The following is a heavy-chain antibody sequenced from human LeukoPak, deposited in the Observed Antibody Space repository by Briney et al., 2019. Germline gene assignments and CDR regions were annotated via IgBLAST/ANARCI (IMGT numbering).Heavy chain of an antibody. V-gene: IGHV3-23*01. CDR3: AKSMTLQWRGFFDL. D-gene: IGHD6-19*01. CDR1: GFTFSTYA. J-gene: IGHJ2*01. CDR2: ISDSGANT. Sequence: GGSLRLSCAASGFTFSTYAMSWVRQAPGKGLEWVSTISDSGANTYYADSVRGRFTISRDNSKNTLYLQKNCLRADDTAIYYCAKSMTLQWRGFFDLWGRGTPVTVSS.